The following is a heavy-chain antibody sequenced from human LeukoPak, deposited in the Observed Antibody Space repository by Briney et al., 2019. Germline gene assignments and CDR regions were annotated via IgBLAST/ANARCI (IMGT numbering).Heavy chain of an antibody. CDR1: GFTFSSYG. Sequence: GRSLRLSCAASGFTFSSYGMHWVRQAPGKGLEWVAVIWYGGSNKYYADSVKGRFTISRDNSKNTLYLQMNSLRAEDTAVYYCAKAIGSTSWDAFDIWGQGTMVTVSS. CDR2: IWYGGSNK. D-gene: IGHD2-2*01. CDR3: AKAIGSTSWDAFDI. J-gene: IGHJ3*02. V-gene: IGHV3-30*18.